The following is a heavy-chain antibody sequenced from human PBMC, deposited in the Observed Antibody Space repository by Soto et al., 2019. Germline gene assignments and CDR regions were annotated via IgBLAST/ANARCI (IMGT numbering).Heavy chain of an antibody. CDR1: GFTFSSYA. J-gene: IGHJ4*02. V-gene: IGHV3-23*01. D-gene: IGHD6-19*01. Sequence: GGSLRLSCEASGFTFSSYAMGWVRQAPGKGLEWVSAITSSGSGTYYVESVKGRFTISRDNSKNTLYLQMGSLRAEDMAVYFCARDLYTDRIAVAVCWGQGTLVTVSS. CDR2: ITSSGSGT. CDR3: ARDLYTDRIAVAVC.